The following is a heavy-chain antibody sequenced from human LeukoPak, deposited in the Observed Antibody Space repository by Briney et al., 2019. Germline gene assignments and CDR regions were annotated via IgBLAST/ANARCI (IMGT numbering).Heavy chain of an antibody. J-gene: IGHJ6*03. CDR2: ISYDGSNK. CDR3: ARDALYYYDSSGYTIGNYYMDV. Sequence: GGSLRLSCAASGFTFSSYSMNWVRQAPGKGLEWVAVISYDGSNKYYADSVKGRFTISRDNSKNTLYLQMNSLRAEDTAVYYCARDALYYYDSSGYTIGNYYMDVWGKGTTVTVSS. V-gene: IGHV3-30*03. CDR1: GFTFSSYS. D-gene: IGHD3-22*01.